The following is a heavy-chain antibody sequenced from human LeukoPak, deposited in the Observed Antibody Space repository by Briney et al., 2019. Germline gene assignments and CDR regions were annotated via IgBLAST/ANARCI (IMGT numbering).Heavy chain of an antibody. V-gene: IGHV4-39*07. CDR1: GGSISSYY. D-gene: IGHD3-22*01. Sequence: SETLSLTCTVSGGSISSYYWGWIRQPPGKGLEWIGSIYYSGSTYYNPSLKSRVTISVDTSKSQFSLKLSSVTAADTAVYYCARDEYYYDSSGYYYYGMDVWGQGTTVTVSS. CDR2: IYYSGST. J-gene: IGHJ6*02. CDR3: ARDEYYYDSSGYYYYGMDV.